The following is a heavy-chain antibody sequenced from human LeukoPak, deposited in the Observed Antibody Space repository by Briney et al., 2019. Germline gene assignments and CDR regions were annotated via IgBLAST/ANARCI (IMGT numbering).Heavy chain of an antibody. CDR3: ARTSHYVDIAATIPYGIYYFDY. J-gene: IGHJ4*02. Sequence: GGSLRLSCAASGFTVSSNYMSWVRQAPGKGLEWVSIIYSGGSTFYADSVKGRFTISRDNSKNTLYLQMNSLRADDTAVYYCARTSHYVDIAATIPYGIYYFDYWDQGTLVTVSS. D-gene: IGHD5-12*01. CDR1: GFTVSSNY. V-gene: IGHV3-53*05. CDR2: IYSGGST.